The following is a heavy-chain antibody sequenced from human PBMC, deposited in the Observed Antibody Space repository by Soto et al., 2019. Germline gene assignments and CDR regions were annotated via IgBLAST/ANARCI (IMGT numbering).Heavy chain of an antibody. CDR2: IFGSGGAT. CDR3: AKDRTSESPGPHY. D-gene: IGHD1-26*01. J-gene: IGHJ4*02. V-gene: IGHV3-23*01. Sequence: RQAPGKGLEWVSFIFGSGGATYYADSVKGRFIISRDNSKNILYLQMNSLSAEDTAVYYCAKDRTSESPGPHYWGQGTPVTVSS.